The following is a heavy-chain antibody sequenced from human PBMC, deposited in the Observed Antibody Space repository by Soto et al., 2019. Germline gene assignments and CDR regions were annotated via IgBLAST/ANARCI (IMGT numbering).Heavy chain of an antibody. Sequence: GGSLRLSCAASGFTFSTYAMSWVRQAPGKGLEWVSGIGGGETDTHYAESVKGRFTISRDNSKSTLFLQMSSLGAEDTAVYYCAKDRMSYNSVWDPFDIWRQRTMVTVSS. J-gene: IGHJ3*02. CDR2: IGGGETDT. CDR3: AKDRMSYNSVWDPFDI. D-gene: IGHD3-10*01. CDR1: GFTFSTYA. V-gene: IGHV3-23*01.